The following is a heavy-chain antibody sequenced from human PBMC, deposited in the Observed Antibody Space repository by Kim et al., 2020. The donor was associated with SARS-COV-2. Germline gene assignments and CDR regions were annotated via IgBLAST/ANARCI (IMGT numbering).Heavy chain of an antibody. D-gene: IGHD4-17*01. CDR2: ISSSSST. CDR1: GFIFSNYN. Sequence: LSLTCAVSGFIFSNYNMNWVRQAPGKGPEWVSQISSSSSTYYADSVKGRFTISRDNAKNSLYLQMNSLRDEDTAVYYCARGSYGPDYWGQGTLVTVSS. J-gene: IGHJ4*02. CDR3: ARGSYGPDY. V-gene: IGHV3-48*02.